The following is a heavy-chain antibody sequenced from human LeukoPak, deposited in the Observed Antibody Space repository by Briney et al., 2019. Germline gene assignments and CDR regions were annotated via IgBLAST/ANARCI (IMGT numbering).Heavy chain of an antibody. CDR2: IYYSGST. V-gene: IGHV4-59*11. Sequence: SETLSLTCTVPGGSISSHYWSWTRQPPGKGLEWIGYIYYSGSTNYNPSLKSRVTISVDTSKNQFSLKLSSVTDAETAVYYCAREPAGYYYDSSGYYWGGAFDIWGQGTMVTVSS. CDR1: GGSISSHY. J-gene: IGHJ3*02. D-gene: IGHD3-22*01. CDR3: AREPAGYYYDSSGYYWGGAFDI.